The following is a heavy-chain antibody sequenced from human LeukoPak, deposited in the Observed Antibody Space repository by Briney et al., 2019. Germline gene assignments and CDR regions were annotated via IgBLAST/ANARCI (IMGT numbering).Heavy chain of an antibody. CDR3: ARVVTIFGVVPSSYYYYMDV. Sequence: GASVKVSCKASGYTFTSYGISWVRQAPGQGLEGVGWISAYNGNTNYAQKLQGRVTMTTDTSTSTAYMELRSLRSDDTAVYYCARVVTIFGVVPSSYYYYMDVWGKGTTVTVSS. CDR2: ISAYNGNT. CDR1: GYTFTSYG. V-gene: IGHV1-18*01. D-gene: IGHD3-3*01. J-gene: IGHJ6*03.